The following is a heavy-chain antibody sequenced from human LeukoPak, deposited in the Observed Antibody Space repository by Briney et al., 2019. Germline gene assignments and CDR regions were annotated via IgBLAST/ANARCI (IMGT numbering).Heavy chain of an antibody. CDR1: GGSLSSSSYY. J-gene: IGHJ5*02. CDR3: AREVTAAGTWWFDP. D-gene: IGHD6-13*01. Sequence: SETLSLTCTVSGGSLSSSSYYWGWIRQPPGKGLEWIGSIYYSGSTCYNPSLKSRVTISVDTSKNQFSLKLSSVTAADTAVYYCAREVTAAGTWWFDPWGQGTLVTVSS. CDR2: IYYSGST. V-gene: IGHV4-39*07.